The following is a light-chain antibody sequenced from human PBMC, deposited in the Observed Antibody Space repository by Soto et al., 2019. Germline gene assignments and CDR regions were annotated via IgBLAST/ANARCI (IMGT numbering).Light chain of an antibody. CDR2: EVV. CDR3: KSYAGSNTYG. CDR1: KNDIGVFDF. J-gene: IGLJ1*01. Sequence: QSVLTQPPSASGSPGQSVTISCTGTKNDIGVFDFVSWYQHHPGKAPRLIIYEVVQRPSGVPDRFSGSKSGNTASLTVSGLQAADEADYFCKSYAGSNTYGFGSGTNVTVL. V-gene: IGLV2-8*01.